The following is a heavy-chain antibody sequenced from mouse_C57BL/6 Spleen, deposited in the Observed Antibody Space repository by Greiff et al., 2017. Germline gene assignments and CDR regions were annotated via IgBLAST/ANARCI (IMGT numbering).Heavy chain of an antibody. V-gene: IGHV1-82*01. CDR2: IYPGDGDT. CDR1: GYAFSSSW. CDR3: ARGGDYLGAMDY. J-gene: IGHJ4*01. Sequence: VQLVESGPELVKPGASVKISCKASGYAFSSSWMNWVKQRPGKGLEWIGRIYPGDGDTNYNGKFKGKATLTADKSSSTAYMQLSSLTSEDSAVYFCARGGDYLGAMDYWGQGTSVTVSS. D-gene: IGHD5-5*01.